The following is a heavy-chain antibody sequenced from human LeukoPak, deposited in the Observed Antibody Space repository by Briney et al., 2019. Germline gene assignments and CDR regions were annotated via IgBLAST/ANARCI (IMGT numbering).Heavy chain of an antibody. CDR3: ARELPADAFDT. D-gene: IGHD3-10*01. J-gene: IGHJ3*02. CDR1: GGSISSGNYY. Sequence: SETLSLTCTVSGGSISSGNYYWGWIRRTPGKGLEWIGTINYRGSTYYNKSLKSRVTISVDTSKNQFSLKVGSVTAADMAVYYCARELPADAFDTWGLGTKVTVSS. V-gene: IGHV4-39*07. CDR2: INYRGST.